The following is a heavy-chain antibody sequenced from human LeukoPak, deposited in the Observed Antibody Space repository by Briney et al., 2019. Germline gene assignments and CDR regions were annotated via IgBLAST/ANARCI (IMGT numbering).Heavy chain of an antibody. V-gene: IGHV1-69*13. J-gene: IGHJ3*02. CDR3: ASQDDSSGYLAGAFDI. CDR2: IIPIFGTA. CDR1: GGTFSSYA. D-gene: IGHD3-22*01. Sequence: SVKVSCKASGGTFSSYAISWVRQAPEQGLEWMGGIIPIFGTANYAQKFQGRVTITADESTSTAYMELSSLRSEDTAVYYCASQDDSSGYLAGAFDIWGQGTMVTVSS.